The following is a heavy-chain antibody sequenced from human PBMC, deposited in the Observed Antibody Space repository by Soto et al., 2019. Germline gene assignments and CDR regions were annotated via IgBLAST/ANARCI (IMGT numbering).Heavy chain of an antibody. CDR3: AKDGGHYDFWSGFDY. CDR2: ISYDGSNK. J-gene: IGHJ4*02. CDR1: GFTFSSYG. Sequence: QVQLVESGGGVVQPGRSLRLSCAASGFTFSSYGMHWGRQAPGKGLEWVAVISYDGSNKYYADSVKGRFTISRDNSKNTLYLQMNSLRAEDTAVYYCAKDGGHYDFWSGFDYWGQGTLVTVSS. D-gene: IGHD3-3*01. V-gene: IGHV3-30*18.